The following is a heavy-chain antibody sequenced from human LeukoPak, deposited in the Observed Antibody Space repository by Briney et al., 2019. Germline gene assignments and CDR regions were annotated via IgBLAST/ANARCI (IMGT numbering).Heavy chain of an antibody. Sequence: GGSVTLSCVPSGLILSSYTMNWVRHAPGNWREWLSSISRSSSYIYYADSMKDRFTISRDNAKNSLYLQMNSLRAEDTALYYCARDPKSWYTSDSTDYWGQGTLVTVSS. V-gene: IGHV3-21*01. J-gene: IGHJ4*02. CDR2: ISRSSSYI. CDR3: ARDPKSWYTSDSTDY. D-gene: IGHD6-13*01. CDR1: GLILSSYT.